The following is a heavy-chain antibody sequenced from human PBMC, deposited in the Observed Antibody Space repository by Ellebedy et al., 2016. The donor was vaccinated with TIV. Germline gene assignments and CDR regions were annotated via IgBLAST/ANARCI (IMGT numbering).Heavy chain of an antibody. CDR1: GYTFTKYG. Sequence: ASVKVSCKASGYTFTKYGISWVRQAPGQRLEWMGWINPNSGGTNYAQKFQGRVTMTRDTSITTAYMELNRLTSGDTAVYYCARGGPSYEVLTGSSDYWGQGTPVTVSS. D-gene: IGHD3-9*01. J-gene: IGHJ4*02. V-gene: IGHV1-2*02. CDR3: ARGGPSYEVLTGSSDY. CDR2: INPNSGGT.